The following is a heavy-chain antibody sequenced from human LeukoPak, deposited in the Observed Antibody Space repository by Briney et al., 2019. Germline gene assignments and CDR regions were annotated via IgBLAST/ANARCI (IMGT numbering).Heavy chain of an antibody. D-gene: IGHD6-19*01. CDR1: GYTFTSYV. Sequence: ASVKVSCKASGYTFTSYVISWVRQAPGQGLEWWDWISAYNGNTNYAQKLQGRVTMTTDTSTSTAYMELRSLRSDDTAVYYCARVQYSSGWPDYYYGMDVWGQGTTVTVSS. CDR3: ARVQYSSGWPDYYYGMDV. CDR2: ISAYNGNT. V-gene: IGHV1-18*01. J-gene: IGHJ6*02.